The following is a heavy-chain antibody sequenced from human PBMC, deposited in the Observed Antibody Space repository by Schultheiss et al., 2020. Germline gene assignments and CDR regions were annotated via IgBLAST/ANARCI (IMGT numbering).Heavy chain of an antibody. CDR2: ISAYNGNK. V-gene: IGHV1-18*01. CDR3: AKGKGPRYGDYRYFDL. CDR1: GYTFTSYG. D-gene: IGHD4-17*01. Sequence: ASVKVSCKASGYTFTSYGISWVRQAPGQGLEWMGWISAYNGNKNYAQKLQGRVTMTTDTSTSTAYMELSSMRSEDTALYYCAKGKGPRYGDYRYFDLWGRGTLVTVSS. J-gene: IGHJ2*01.